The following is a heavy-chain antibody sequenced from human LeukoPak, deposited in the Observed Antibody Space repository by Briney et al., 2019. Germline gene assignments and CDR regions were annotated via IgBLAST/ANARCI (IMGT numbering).Heavy chain of an antibody. CDR2: IIPIFGTA. Sequence: SVKVSCKASGGTFSSYAISWVRQAPGQGLEWMGGIIPIFGTANYAQKFQGRVTITTDESTSTAYMELSSLRSEDTAVYYCARGKKYSSSWYYFDYWGQGTLVTVSS. CDR1: GGTFSSYA. CDR3: ARGKKYSSSWYYFDY. V-gene: IGHV1-69*05. J-gene: IGHJ4*02. D-gene: IGHD6-13*01.